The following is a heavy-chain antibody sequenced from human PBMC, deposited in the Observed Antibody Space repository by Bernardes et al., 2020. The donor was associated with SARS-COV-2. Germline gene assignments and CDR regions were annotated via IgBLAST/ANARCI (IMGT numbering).Heavy chain of an antibody. D-gene: IGHD4-17*01. Sequence: GESPKLSFKWSYYTFTTYWIGWVLPMPGKGLEWMGIIYPGDSDTKYSPSFQGRVTISADKSVNTAYLQWSSLKASDTAIYYCARRRYGDFGVDVWGQGTTVTVSS. CDR1: YYTFTTYW. J-gene: IGHJ6*02. CDR2: IYPGDSDT. CDR3: ARRRYGDFGVDV. V-gene: IGHV5-51*01.